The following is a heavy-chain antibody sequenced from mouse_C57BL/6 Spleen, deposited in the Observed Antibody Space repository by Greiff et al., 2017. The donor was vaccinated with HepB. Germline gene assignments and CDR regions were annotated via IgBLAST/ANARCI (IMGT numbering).Heavy chain of an antibody. Sequence: EVQLQESGGDLVKPGGSLKLSCAASGFTFSSYGMSWVRQTPDKRLEWVATISSGGSYTYYPDSVKGRFTISRDNAKNTLYLQMSSLKSEDTAMYYCARQGVYYGSSWFAYWGQGTLVTVSA. CDR2: ISSGGSYT. J-gene: IGHJ3*01. CDR1: GFTFSSYG. D-gene: IGHD1-1*01. V-gene: IGHV5-6*01. CDR3: ARQGVYYGSSWFAY.